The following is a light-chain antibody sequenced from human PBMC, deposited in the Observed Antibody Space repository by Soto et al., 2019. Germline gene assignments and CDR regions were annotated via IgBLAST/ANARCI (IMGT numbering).Light chain of an antibody. CDR3: KQALQTPLT. V-gene: IGKV2-28*01. J-gene: IGKJ4*01. Sequence: EMTPSPLSLPDTLGEASSSSCGSIQSLLHSNGYNYLDWYMQKPGQSPHLLIYLGSNRASGVPDRFSGSGTGTDLTLKISRVEAEEVGVYYCKQALQTPLTFGGGTKVDIK. CDR2: LGS. CDR1: QSLLHSNGYNY.